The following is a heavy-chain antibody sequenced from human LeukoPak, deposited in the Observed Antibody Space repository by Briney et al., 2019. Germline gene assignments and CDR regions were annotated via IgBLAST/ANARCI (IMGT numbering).Heavy chain of an antibody. CDR1: GGSFSGYY. CDR2: INHSGST. Sequence: SETLSLTSAVYGGSFSGYYWSWIRQPPGKGLEWIGEINHSGSTNYNPSLKSRVTISVDTSKNQFSLKLSSVTAADTAVYYCARHMVRRVTLPPRYFDNWGQGTLVTVSS. D-gene: IGHD3-10*01. J-gene: IGHJ4*02. V-gene: IGHV4-34*01. CDR3: ARHMVRRVTLPPRYFDN.